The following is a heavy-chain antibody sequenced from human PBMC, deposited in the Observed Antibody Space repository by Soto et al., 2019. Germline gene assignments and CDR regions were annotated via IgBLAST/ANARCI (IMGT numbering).Heavy chain of an antibody. J-gene: IGHJ2*01. CDR1: GFTFDDFA. V-gene: IGHV3-9*01. Sequence: EVQLVESGGGLGQPGTSLRLSCAASGFTFDDFAMHWVRQAPGKGLEWVAGINWNSRSLDYADSVKGRFIIARDNAKKSIYLQLNNLRTEDTAFYYCAKDRRAMNWYFDLWGRGTLVVVSS. CDR3: AKDRRAMNWYFDL. CDR2: INWNSRSL.